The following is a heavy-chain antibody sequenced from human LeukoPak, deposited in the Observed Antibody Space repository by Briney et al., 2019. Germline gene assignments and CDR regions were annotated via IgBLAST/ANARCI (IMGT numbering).Heavy chain of an antibody. CDR1: GGSFSGYY. CDR2: INHSGRT. Sequence: PSETLSLTCAVYGGSFSGYYWSWIRQPPGKGLEWIGEINHSGRTNYNPSLKSRVTISVDTSKNQFSLKLSSVTAADTAVYYCASRYCSSTSCYGGRRYYYYMDVWGKGTTVTISS. D-gene: IGHD2-2*01. V-gene: IGHV4-34*01. J-gene: IGHJ6*03. CDR3: ASRYCSSTSCYGGRRYYYYMDV.